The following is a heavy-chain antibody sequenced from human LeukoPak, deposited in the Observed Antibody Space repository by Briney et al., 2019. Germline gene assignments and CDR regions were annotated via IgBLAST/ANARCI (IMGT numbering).Heavy chain of an antibody. CDR3: AREAFWSGYSGYYFDY. D-gene: IGHD3-3*01. CDR1: GGTFSSYA. CDR2: IIPIFGTA. Sequence: GASVKVSCTASGGTFSSYAISWVRQAPGQGLEWMGGIIPIFGTANYAQKFQGRVTITADESTSTAYMELSSLRSEDTAVYYCAREAFWSGYSGYYFDYWGQGTLVTVSS. J-gene: IGHJ4*02. V-gene: IGHV1-69*01.